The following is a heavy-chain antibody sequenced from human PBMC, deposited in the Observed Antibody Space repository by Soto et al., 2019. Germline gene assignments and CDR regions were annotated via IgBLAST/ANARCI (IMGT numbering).Heavy chain of an antibody. CDR2: VDSHSDDI. J-gene: IGHJ3*02. V-gene: IGHV1-2*02. Sequence: GASVKVSCKASGYTFTDYYMHWVRQAPGQGLEWMGWVDSHSDDINYAQKFQGRVTMTRDTSISTAYMELNSLRSDDTAVYYCARTFGDAFDIWGQGTMVTVSS. CDR3: ARTFGDAFDI. D-gene: IGHD3-16*01. CDR1: GYTFTDYY.